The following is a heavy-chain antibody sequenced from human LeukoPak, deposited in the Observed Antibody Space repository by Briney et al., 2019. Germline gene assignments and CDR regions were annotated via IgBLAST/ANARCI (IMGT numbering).Heavy chain of an antibody. Sequence: SETLSLTCTVSGGSISSGGYYWSWIRQHPGKGLEWIGYIYYSGSTYYNPSLKSRVTVSVDTSKNQFSLKLSSVTAADTAVYYCARALRLTPNWFDPWGQGTLVTVSS. CDR1: GGSISSGGYY. V-gene: IGHV4-31*03. D-gene: IGHD3-3*01. CDR3: ARALRLTPNWFDP. CDR2: IYYSGST. J-gene: IGHJ5*02.